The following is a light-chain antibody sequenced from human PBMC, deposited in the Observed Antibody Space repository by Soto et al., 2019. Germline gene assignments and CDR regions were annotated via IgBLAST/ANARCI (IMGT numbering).Light chain of an antibody. CDR1: QGISNY. J-gene: IGKJ4*01. CDR3: QQYNSLLT. CDR2: AAS. V-gene: IGKV1-27*01. Sequence: IQLTQSPSSLSASLGDRVTITCRASQGISNYVAWYQQKAGKVPKLLIYAASTLQSGVPSRFSGSGSGTDLTLTISSLQPDDFATYYCQQYNSLLTFGGGTKVDIK.